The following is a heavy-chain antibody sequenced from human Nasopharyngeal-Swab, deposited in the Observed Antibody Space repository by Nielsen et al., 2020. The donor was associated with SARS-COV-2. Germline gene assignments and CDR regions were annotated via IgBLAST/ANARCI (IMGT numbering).Heavy chain of an antibody. V-gene: IGHV4-34*01. Sequence: WIRQPPGKGLDWVGEINHSGSTKYNPSLKSRVNISVDTSKNQFSLKVSSVTAADTAVYYCARGGYYCSSTSCYYYSGYYYGMDVWGLGTTVTVSS. CDR3: ARGGYYCSSTSCYYYSGYYYGMDV. J-gene: IGHJ6*02. CDR2: INHSGST. D-gene: IGHD2-2*01.